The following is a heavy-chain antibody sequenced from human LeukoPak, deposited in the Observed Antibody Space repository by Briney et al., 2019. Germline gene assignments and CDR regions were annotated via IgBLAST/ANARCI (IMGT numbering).Heavy chain of an antibody. V-gene: IGHV3-48*02. J-gene: IGHJ6*02. Sequence: PGGSLRLSCAASGFTFSYYSMNWGRHAPGKGLEWISYIRSSGGTIYYADSVKGRFTISRDDDKDSLYLQMNSLRDEDTAVYYCARPNTRGEYGMDVWGQGTTVTVSS. CDR3: ARPNTRGEYGMDV. D-gene: IGHD2-21*01. CDR1: GFTFSYYS. CDR2: IRSSGGTI.